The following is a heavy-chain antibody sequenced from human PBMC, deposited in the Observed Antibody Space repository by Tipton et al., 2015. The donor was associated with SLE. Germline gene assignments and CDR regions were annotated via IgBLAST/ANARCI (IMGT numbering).Heavy chain of an antibody. CDR3: AKDSASGTRGIDY. CDR1: GFSFRNAA. CDR2: IHNSGAL. V-gene: IGHV3-23*03. J-gene: IGHJ4*02. D-gene: IGHD3-16*01. Sequence: GSLRLSCAASGFSFRNAAMTWVRQAPGKGLEWVATIHNSGALFYVDSVKGRFSISRDNSNHTLYLEMDSLGPEDTAVYYCAKDSASGTRGIDYWGRGTLVTVSS.